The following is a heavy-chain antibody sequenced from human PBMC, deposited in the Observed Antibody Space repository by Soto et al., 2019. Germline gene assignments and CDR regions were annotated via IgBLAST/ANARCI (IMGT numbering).Heavy chain of an antibody. Sequence: SETLSLTCTVSGGSISSGGYYWSWIRQHPGKGLEWIGYIYYSGSTYYNPSLKSRVTISVDTSKNQFSLKLSSVTAADTAVYYCARAPYYYDSSGYYYSNWFDPWGQGTLVTVSS. D-gene: IGHD3-22*01. V-gene: IGHV4-31*03. CDR3: ARAPYYYDSSGYYYSNWFDP. CDR2: IYYSGST. CDR1: GGSISSGGYY. J-gene: IGHJ5*02.